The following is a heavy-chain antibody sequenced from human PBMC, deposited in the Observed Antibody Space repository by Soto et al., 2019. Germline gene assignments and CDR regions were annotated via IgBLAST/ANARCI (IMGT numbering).Heavy chain of an antibody. J-gene: IGHJ4*02. D-gene: IGHD5-18*01. CDR2: INAGNGNT. Sequence: ASVKVSCKASGYTFTRYAMHWVRQAPGQRLEWMGWINAGNGNTKYSQKFQGRVTITRDTSASTAYMELSSLRSEDTAVYYCAPHTLDTGMPSGYWGQGALVTVSS. CDR3: APHTLDTGMPSGY. CDR1: GYTFTRYA. V-gene: IGHV1-3*01.